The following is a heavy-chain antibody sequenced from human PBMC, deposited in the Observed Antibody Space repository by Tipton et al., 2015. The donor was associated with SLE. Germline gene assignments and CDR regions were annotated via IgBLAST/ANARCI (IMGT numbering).Heavy chain of an antibody. CDR3: ARGPLWSGPPDAFDI. V-gene: IGHV4-38-2*02. Sequence: TLSLTCTVSGYSISSGFYWGWIRQPPGKGLEWIGEINHSGSTNYNPPLKSRVTISVDTSKNQFSLKLSSVTAADTAVYYCARGPLWSGPPDAFDIWGQGTMVTVSS. J-gene: IGHJ3*02. CDR1: GYSISSGFY. D-gene: IGHD3-3*01. CDR2: INHSGST.